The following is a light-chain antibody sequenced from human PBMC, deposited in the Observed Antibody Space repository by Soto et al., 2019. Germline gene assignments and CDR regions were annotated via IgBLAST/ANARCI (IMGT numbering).Light chain of an antibody. V-gene: IGKV1-33*01. J-gene: IGKJ4*01. CDR2: DAI. CDR1: QDINNF. CDR3: QQADSLPPT. Sequence: DIQMTQSPSSLSASVGDRVTITCQASQDINNFLHWYEQRPGKAPKLLIYDAIKLDTGVPSRFSGSGSVGHFNFTISSLQPEDIATYCCQQADSLPPTFGGGTKV.